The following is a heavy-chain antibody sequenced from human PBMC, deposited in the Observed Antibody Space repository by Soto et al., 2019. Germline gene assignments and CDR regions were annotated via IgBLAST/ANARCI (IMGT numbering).Heavy chain of an antibody. CDR3: ALGTPVAGYCYFDL. J-gene: IGHJ2*01. Sequence: AVKGSCKASGGTFSSYRINWVRQAPGQGLDCVGGIVPIYRTADYAQKFQGRVTITADESARTSYMELRSLKSQDTALYDCALGTPVAGYCYFDLWGRCTLVTVSS. CDR2: IVPIYRTA. D-gene: IGHD6-19*01. CDR1: GGTFSSYR. V-gene: IGHV1-69*13.